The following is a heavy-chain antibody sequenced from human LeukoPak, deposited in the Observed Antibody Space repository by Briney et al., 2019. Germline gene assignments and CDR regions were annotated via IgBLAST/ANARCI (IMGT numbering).Heavy chain of an antibody. Sequence: SETLSLTRTVSGGSISSSSYYWGWIRQPPGKGLEWIGSIYYSGSTYYNPSLKSRVTISVDTSKNQFSLKLSSVTAADTAVYYCARVVPYYYMDVWGKGTTVTVSS. D-gene: IGHD2-15*01. CDR2: IYYSGST. V-gene: IGHV4-39*01. CDR3: ARVVPYYYMDV. J-gene: IGHJ6*03. CDR1: GGSISSSSYY.